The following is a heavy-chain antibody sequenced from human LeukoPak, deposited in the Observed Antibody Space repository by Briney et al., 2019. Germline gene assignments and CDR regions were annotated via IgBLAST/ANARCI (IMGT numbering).Heavy chain of an antibody. CDR3: AKSPRGYYFDY. CDR2: ISWNSGSI. V-gene: IGHV3-9*01. CDR1: GFTFDDYA. D-gene: IGHD1-26*01. Sequence: SLRLSCAASGFTFDDYAMHWVRQAPGKGLEWVSGISWNSGSIGYADSVKGRFTISRDNAKNSLYLQMNSLRAEDTALYYCAKSPRGYYFDYWGQGTLVTVSS. J-gene: IGHJ4*02.